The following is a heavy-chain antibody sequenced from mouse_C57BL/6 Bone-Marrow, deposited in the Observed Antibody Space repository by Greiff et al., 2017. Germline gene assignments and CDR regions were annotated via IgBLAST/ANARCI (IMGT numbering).Heavy chain of an antibody. D-gene: IGHD1-2*01. Sequence: QVQLQQPGAELVMPGASVKLSCKASGYTFTSYWMHWVKQRPGQGLEWIGEIAPSDSYTNYNQKFKGKSTLTVDKSSSTAYMQLSSLTSEDSAVYYCARYGRYFDVWGTGTTVTVSS. J-gene: IGHJ1*03. CDR2: IAPSDSYT. CDR3: ARYGRYFDV. CDR1: GYTFTSYW. V-gene: IGHV1-69*01.